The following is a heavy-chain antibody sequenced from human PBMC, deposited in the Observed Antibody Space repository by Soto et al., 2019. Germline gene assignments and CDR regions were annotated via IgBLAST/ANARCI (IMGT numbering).Heavy chain of an antibody. J-gene: IGHJ4*02. V-gene: IGHV3-7*01. CDR1: GFTFSSYW. Sequence: EVQLVESGGGLVQPGGSLRLSCAASGFTFSSYWMSWVRQAPGTGLEWVANIKQDGSEKYYVDSVKGRFTISRDKAKNSLYRQMKRLRAEEAAVYYCASFVGVVAAAPFDYWGQGTLVTVSS. CDR2: IKQDGSEK. CDR3: ASFVGVVAAAPFDY. D-gene: IGHD2-15*01.